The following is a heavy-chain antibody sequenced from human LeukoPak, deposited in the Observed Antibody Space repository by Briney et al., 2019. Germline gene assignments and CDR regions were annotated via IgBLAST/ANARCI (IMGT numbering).Heavy chain of an antibody. CDR2: ISYDGSNK. Sequence: GGSLRLSCAASGFTFSSYAMHWVRQAPGKGLEWVAVISYDGSNKYYADSVKGRFTISRDNSKNTLYLQMNSLRAEDTAVYYCAREAVAAGTAFDYWGQGTLVTVSS. D-gene: IGHD6-13*01. CDR1: GFTFSSYA. V-gene: IGHV3-30-3*01. CDR3: AREAVAAGTAFDY. J-gene: IGHJ4*02.